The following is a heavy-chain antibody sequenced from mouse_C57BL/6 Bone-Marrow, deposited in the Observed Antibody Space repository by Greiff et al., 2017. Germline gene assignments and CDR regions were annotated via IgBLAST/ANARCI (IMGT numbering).Heavy chain of an antibody. Sequence: VKLQQPGAELVKPGASVKLSCKASGYTFTSYWMQWVKQRPGQGLEWIGEIDPSDSYTNSNQKFKGKATLTVDTSSSTAYMQLSSLTSEDSAVYYCARRSSTMISAWFAYWGQGTLVTVSA. CDR2: IDPSDSYT. J-gene: IGHJ3*01. D-gene: IGHD2-4*01. CDR1: GYTFTSYW. CDR3: ARRSSTMISAWFAY. V-gene: IGHV1-50*01.